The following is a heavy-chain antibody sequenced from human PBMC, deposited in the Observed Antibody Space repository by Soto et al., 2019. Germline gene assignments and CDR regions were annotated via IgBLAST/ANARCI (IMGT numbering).Heavy chain of an antibody. CDR1: GFTLGDYA. Sequence: GGSLRLSCTASGFTLGDYAMSWFRQAPGKGLEWVGFIRSKAYGGTTEYAASVKGRFTISRDDSKSIAYLQMNSLKTEDTAVYYCTRSSSWFNSTFDYWGQGTLVTVSS. J-gene: IGHJ4*02. CDR2: IRSKAYGGTT. V-gene: IGHV3-49*03. D-gene: IGHD6-13*01. CDR3: TRSSSWFNSTFDY.